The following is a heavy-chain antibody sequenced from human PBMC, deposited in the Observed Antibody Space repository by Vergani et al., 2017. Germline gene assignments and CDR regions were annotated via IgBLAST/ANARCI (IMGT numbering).Heavy chain of an antibody. J-gene: IGHJ6*02. CDR3: ARDREMSHYCSGSAGGMDV. V-gene: IGHV4-4*03. CDR1: GGSVSSANW. CDR2: IFHSGRT. Sequence: QVQLQESGPGLVKPPGTLSLTCAVSGGSVSSANWWIWVRQPPGKGLEWIGEIFHSGRTNYNPSLKSRLTISVDKSKNLFSLKLSSVTAADTAVYYCARDREMSHYCSGSAGGMDVWGQGTTVSVSS. D-gene: IGHD3-10*01.